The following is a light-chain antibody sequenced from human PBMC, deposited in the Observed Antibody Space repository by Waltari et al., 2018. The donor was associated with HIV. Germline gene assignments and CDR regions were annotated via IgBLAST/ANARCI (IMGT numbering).Light chain of an antibody. CDR3: QGWDKSLYQVV. CDR1: NIGSKR. CDR2: DES. Sequence: SSALTQSPSVSVAPGRTARITCAGHNIGSKRVNWYQQKTGQAPIVVIYDESDRPSGVPARFSGYSAGNKATLSIRSVEAGDEADYYCQGWDKSLYQVVFGGGTRVTVL. J-gene: IGLJ2*01. V-gene: IGLV3-21*01.